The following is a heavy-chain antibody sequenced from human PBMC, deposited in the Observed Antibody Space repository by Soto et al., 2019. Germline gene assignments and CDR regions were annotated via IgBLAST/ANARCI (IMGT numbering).Heavy chain of an antibody. CDR3: ARLYGGTFDY. J-gene: IGHJ4*02. V-gene: IGHV4-59*08. D-gene: IGHD2-15*01. CDR2: IYYSGST. Sequence: QVQLQESGPGLVKPSETLSLTCTVSGGSISSYYWSWIRQTPGKGLEWIGYIYYSGSTNYNPSLKSRVTLSVDTSKNQFSLQLSSVTAADTAVYYCARLYGGTFDYWGQGTLVTVSA. CDR1: GGSISSYY.